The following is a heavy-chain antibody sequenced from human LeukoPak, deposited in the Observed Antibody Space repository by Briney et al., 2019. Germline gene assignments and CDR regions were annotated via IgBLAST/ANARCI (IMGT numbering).Heavy chain of an antibody. J-gene: IGHJ5*02. D-gene: IGHD2-15*01. CDR2: IYHSGST. CDR1: GYSISSGYY. V-gene: IGHV4-38-2*01. CDR3: ARSPDCSGGSCYLTDGNWFDP. Sequence: PSETLSLTCAVSGYSISSGYYWGWIRQPPGKGLEWIGSIYHSGSTYYNPSLKSRVTISVDTSKNQFSLKLSSVTAADTAVYYCARSPDCSGGSCYLTDGNWFDPWAREPWSPSPQ.